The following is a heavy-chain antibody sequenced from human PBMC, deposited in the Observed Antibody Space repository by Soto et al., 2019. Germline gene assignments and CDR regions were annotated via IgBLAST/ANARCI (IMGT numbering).Heavy chain of an antibody. CDR1: GGSIRCYY. V-gene: IGHV4-4*07. J-gene: IGHJ5*02. CDR3: ARGQRFSDSFDP. CDR2: IYSSGKT. D-gene: IGHD3-3*01. Sequence: ETLSPTFSVFGGSIRCYYWAWIPQPAGKGLEWIGRIYSSGKTKDNPCLQSRVTLSLHTSNNQFSLRLPSVTAADTAVYYCARGQRFSDSFDPWGQVTLVSVAS.